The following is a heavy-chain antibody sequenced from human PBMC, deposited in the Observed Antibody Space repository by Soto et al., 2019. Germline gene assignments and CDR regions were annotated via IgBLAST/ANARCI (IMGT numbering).Heavy chain of an antibody. CDR1: GFTFSSYG. CDR3: AKSQYYDFWSGYYTGEPYYYYYMDV. D-gene: IGHD3-3*01. V-gene: IGHV3-30*18. Sequence: GGSLRLSCAASGFTFSSYGMHWVRQAPGKGLEWVAVISYDGSNKYYADSVKGRFTISRDNSKNTLYLQMNSLRAEDTAVYYCAKSQYYDFWSGYYTGEPYYYYYMDVWGKGTTVTVSS. J-gene: IGHJ6*03. CDR2: ISYDGSNK.